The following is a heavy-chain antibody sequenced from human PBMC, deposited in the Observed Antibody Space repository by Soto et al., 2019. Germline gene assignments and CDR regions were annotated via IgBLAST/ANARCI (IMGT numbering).Heavy chain of an antibody. CDR1: GGSISSSYW. CDR2: IYHGGTT. D-gene: IGHD3-3*01. J-gene: IGHJ4*02. CDR3: VSSLNYDFWRDGGRHFYFDY. Sequence: QVQLQESGPGLVKPSGTLSLTCAVSGGSISSSYWWNWVRQTPRGGLGWIGEIYHGGTTNYNPSLKNRATISVDKSKNQFSLKLTSVTAADTAVYYCVSSLNYDFWRDGGRHFYFDYWGRGILATVSS. V-gene: IGHV4-4*02.